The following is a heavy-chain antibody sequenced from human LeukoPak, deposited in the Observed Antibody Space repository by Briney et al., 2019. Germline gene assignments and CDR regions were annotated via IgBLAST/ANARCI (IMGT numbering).Heavy chain of an antibody. CDR2: IYTSGST. D-gene: IGHD3-10*01. CDR1: GGSISSGSYY. J-gene: IGHJ4*02. CDR3: ARGGRWFGELPFPFDY. V-gene: IGHV4-61*02. Sequence: SETLSLTCTVSGGSISSGSYYWSWIRQPAGKGLEWIGRIYTSGSTNYNPSLKSRVTISVDTSKNQFSLKLSSVTAADTAVYYCARGGRWFGELPFPFDYWGQGTLVTVSS.